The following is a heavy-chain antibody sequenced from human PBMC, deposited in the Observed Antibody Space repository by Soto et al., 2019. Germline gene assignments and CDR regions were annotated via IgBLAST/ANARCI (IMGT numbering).Heavy chain of an antibody. CDR2: ISYDGSNK. D-gene: IGHD6-13*01. J-gene: IGHJ6*02. Sequence: LRLSCAASGFTFSSYGMHWVRQAPGKGLEWVAVISYDGSNKYYADSVKGRFTISRDNSKNTLYLQMNSLRAEDTAVYYCAKGLPSSSWYWNYYYGMDVWGQGTTVTVS. CDR1: GFTFSSYG. CDR3: AKGLPSSSWYWNYYYGMDV. V-gene: IGHV3-30*18.